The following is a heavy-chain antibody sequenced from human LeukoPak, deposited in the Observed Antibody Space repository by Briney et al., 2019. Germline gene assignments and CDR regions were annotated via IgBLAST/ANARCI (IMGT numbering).Heavy chain of an antibody. CDR1: GFTFSSYG. D-gene: IGHD6-13*01. CDR2: IWYDGSNK. Sequence: GGSLRLSCAASGFTFSSYGMHGVRQAPGRGLEGVAVIWYDGSNKYYADSVKGRFTISRDNSKNTLYLQMNSLRAEDTAVYYCARVVAAAGIDYWGQGTLVTVSS. J-gene: IGHJ4*02. V-gene: IGHV3-33*08. CDR3: ARVVAAAGIDY.